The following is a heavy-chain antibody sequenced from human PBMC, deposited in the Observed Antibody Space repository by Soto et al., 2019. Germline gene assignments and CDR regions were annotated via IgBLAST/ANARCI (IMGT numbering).Heavy chain of an antibody. Sequence: QVQLVQSGAEVKKPGASVKVSCKASGYTFTSYGISWVRQAPGQGLEWMGWISAYNGNTNYAQKLQGRVTMTTDTSXXTAYMELRSLRSDDTAVYYCARFTMVRGALGGMDVWGQGTTVTVSS. V-gene: IGHV1-18*01. CDR3: ARFTMVRGALGGMDV. CDR2: ISAYNGNT. J-gene: IGHJ6*02. D-gene: IGHD3-10*01. CDR1: GYTFTSYG.